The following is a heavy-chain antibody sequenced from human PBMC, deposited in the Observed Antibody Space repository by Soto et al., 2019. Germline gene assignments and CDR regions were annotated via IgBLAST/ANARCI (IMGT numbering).Heavy chain of an antibody. CDR2: IYSGGNA. CDR1: GFTFSDYY. J-gene: IGHJ4*02. CDR3: ATLDY. Sequence: PGGSLRLSCAASGFTFSDYYMSWVRQAPGKGLEWVSVIYSGGNAYYADSVEGRFTISRDNFKNTLYLQMNSLRAEDTAVYYCATLDYWGQGTPVTVSS. V-gene: IGHV3-53*01.